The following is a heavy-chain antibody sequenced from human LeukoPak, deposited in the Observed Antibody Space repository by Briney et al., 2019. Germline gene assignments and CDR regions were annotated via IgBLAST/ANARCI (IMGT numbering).Heavy chain of an antibody. CDR1: GFTFNNYA. V-gene: IGHV3-23*01. D-gene: IGHD5-12*01. CDR3: ARGVGGYDYFDY. Sequence: GGSLRLSCAAPGFTFNNYAMNWVRQAPGKGLEWVSAISGRGSSTYYADSVKGRFSLSRDNSKNTLHLQMNSLRAEDTAVYYCARGVGGYDYFDYWGQGTLVTVSS. J-gene: IGHJ4*02. CDR2: ISGRGSST.